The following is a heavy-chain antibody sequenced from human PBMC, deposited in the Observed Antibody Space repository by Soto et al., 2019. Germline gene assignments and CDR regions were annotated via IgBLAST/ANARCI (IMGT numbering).Heavy chain of an antibody. CDR3: AREKVGTTFFDN. J-gene: IGHJ4*02. CDR2: IYRPGNS. D-gene: IGHD1-1*01. CDR1: GFSISSGFY. V-gene: IGHV4-38-2*02. Sequence: SETLSLTCNVTGFSISSGFYWSWVRQTPGKGLEWIGSIYRPGNSYRNPSLEGRLIVSMDLSNDQFFLKLASVTAADTAIYYCAREKVGTTFFDNWGQGTQVTVSS.